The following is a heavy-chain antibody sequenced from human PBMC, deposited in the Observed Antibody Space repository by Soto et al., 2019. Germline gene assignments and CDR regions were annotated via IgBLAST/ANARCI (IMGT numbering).Heavy chain of an antibody. Sequence: DLVQSGAVVKKPGSSVKVSCQASGGTFSSSAFRWVRQAPGQRLEWMGGIIPIFGTVDSAPQFQGRLTITADEPTATAYMDLTRLTSEDSAVYYCARDEDYDDYGTDEYYYYYYSMDLWGRGTTVIVSS. CDR1: GGTFSSSA. CDR2: IIPIFGTV. CDR3: ARDEDYDDYGTDEYYYYYYSMDL. J-gene: IGHJ6*03. V-gene: IGHV1-69*01. D-gene: IGHD4-17*01.